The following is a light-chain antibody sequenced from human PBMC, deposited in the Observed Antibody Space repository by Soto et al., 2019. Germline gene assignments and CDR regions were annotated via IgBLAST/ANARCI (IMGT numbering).Light chain of an antibody. CDR3: LHYNNRPPYS. CDR2: GAS. J-gene: IGKJ2*01. V-gene: IGKV3-15*01. Sequence: EIVLTQSPATLSVPPGDIATLSCRASQSVSTNLAWYQQRPGQVPRLLIYGASTRATGGPARFSGSGSGTEFTLTISSLQSEDFAVYYCLHYNNRPPYSFGQGTQLEIK. CDR1: QSVSTN.